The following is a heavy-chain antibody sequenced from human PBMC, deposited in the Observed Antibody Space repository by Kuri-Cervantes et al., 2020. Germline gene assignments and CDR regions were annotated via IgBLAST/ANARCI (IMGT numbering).Heavy chain of an antibody. J-gene: IGHJ4*02. CDR1: GGSFSGYY. V-gene: IGHV4-34*01. CDR3: ARGGGSSWPTFEF. D-gene: IGHD6-13*01. Sequence: SQTLSLTCAVYGGSFSGYYWSWIRQPPGKGLEWIGEINHSGSTHYNPSLKTRVTISVDMSKNQFSLQLSSVAAADTAVYYFARGGGSSWPTFEFWGQGTLVTVSS. CDR2: INHSGST.